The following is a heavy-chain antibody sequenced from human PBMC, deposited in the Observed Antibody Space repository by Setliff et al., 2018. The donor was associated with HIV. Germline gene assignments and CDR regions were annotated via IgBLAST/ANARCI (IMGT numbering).Heavy chain of an antibody. CDR1: GGSISSSTYY. Sequence: PSETLSLTCTVSGGSISSSTYYWGWIRQPPGKGLEWIGSLYYSGSTYYNPSLKSRVTISVDTSKNQFSLKLSSVTAADTAMYYCTRVGTYGVGGWFDPWGQGSLVTVSS. J-gene: IGHJ5*02. D-gene: IGHD3-16*01. CDR2: LYYSGST. CDR3: TRVGTYGVGGWFDP. V-gene: IGHV4-39*07.